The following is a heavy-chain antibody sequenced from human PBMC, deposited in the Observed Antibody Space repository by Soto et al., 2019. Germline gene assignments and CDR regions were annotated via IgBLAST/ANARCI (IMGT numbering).Heavy chain of an antibody. CDR1: GFSLSNAGLG. Sequence: QVTVKESGPVLVKPTETLTLTCTVSGFSLSNAGLGVSWIRQPPGKALEWLAHIFSNGEKSYSTSLKSRLTISKDTSKSQVVLTMTNMDTVDTATYYCASTYSSSWYWFDPWGQGTLVTVSS. CDR2: IFSNGEK. J-gene: IGHJ5*02. CDR3: ASTYSSSWYWFDP. V-gene: IGHV2-26*01. D-gene: IGHD6-13*01.